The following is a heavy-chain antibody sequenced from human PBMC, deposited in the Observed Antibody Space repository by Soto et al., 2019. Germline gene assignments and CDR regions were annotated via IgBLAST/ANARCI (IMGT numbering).Heavy chain of an antibody. J-gene: IGHJ6*02. D-gene: IGHD6-6*01. CDR1: GVALSDYY. CDR2: ISSSGTTT. Sequence: GGSLRLSCAASGVALSDYYMNWVRQAPGKGLEWVAYISSSGTTTYYADSVQGRFTISRDNAKNSLYLQLTSLRAEDTAVYYCARDKEQLAPVAFYYYGMDVWGQGTTVT. V-gene: IGHV3-11*01. CDR3: ARDKEQLAPVAFYYYGMDV.